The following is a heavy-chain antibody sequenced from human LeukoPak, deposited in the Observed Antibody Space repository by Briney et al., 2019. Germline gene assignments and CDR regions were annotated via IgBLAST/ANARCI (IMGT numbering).Heavy chain of an antibody. Sequence: GGSLRLSCAASGFTFSSYAMSWVRQAPGKGLEWVSSISSSSSYIYYADSVKGRFTISRDNAKNSLYLQMNSLRAEDTAVYYCARDLLRFYYGSGSSPFDPWGQGTLVTVSS. CDR1: GFTFSSYA. D-gene: IGHD3-10*01. J-gene: IGHJ5*02. V-gene: IGHV3-21*01. CDR3: ARDLLRFYYGSGSSPFDP. CDR2: ISSSSSYI.